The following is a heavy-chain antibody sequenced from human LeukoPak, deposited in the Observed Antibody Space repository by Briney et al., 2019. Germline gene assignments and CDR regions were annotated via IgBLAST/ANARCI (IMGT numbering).Heavy chain of an antibody. D-gene: IGHD6-19*01. Sequence: PSETLSLTCTVSGDSITSFYWSWIRQPPGKALEWIGHIYYTGSTNYNPSLQSRVTISLDTSKNQFSLKLSSVTAADTAVYYCARGYGSGYYYYHMDVWGKGTAVTVSS. CDR1: GDSITSFY. CDR2: IYYTGST. V-gene: IGHV4-59*01. J-gene: IGHJ6*03. CDR3: ARGYGSGYYYYHMDV.